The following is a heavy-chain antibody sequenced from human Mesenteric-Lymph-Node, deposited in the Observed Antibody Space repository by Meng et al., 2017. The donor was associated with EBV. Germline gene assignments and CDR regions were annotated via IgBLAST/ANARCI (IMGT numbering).Heavy chain of an antibody. CDR1: GGSITSSNW. D-gene: IGHD1-14*01. Sequence: QVQLQESGPVLVKSSGTLSLTCAVSGGSITSSNWWTWVRQPPGKGLEWIGEIYHIGSTNYNPSLKTRVSISVDRSKNQFSLNLTSVTAADTAVYYCAKVMDSGTWLDPWGQGSLVTVSS. J-gene: IGHJ5*02. V-gene: IGHV4-4*02. CDR2: IYHIGST. CDR3: AKVMDSGTWLDP.